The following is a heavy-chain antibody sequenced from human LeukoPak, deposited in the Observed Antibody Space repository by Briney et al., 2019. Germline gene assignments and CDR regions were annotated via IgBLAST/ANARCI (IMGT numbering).Heavy chain of an antibody. D-gene: IGHD6-19*01. CDR2: ISSSGSTI. CDR3: ARLSGYSSGWFDP. CDR1: GFTFSSYE. J-gene: IGHJ5*02. V-gene: IGHV3-48*03. Sequence: PGGSLRLSCAASGFTFSSYEMNWVRQAPGKGLEWVSYISSSGSTIYYADSVKGRFTISRDNAKSSLYLQMNSLRAEDTAVYYCARLSGYSSGWFDPWGQGTLVTVSS.